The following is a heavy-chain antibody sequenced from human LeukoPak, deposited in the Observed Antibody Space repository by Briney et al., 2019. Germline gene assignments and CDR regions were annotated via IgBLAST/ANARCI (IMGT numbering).Heavy chain of an antibody. V-gene: IGHV4-59*01. J-gene: IGHJ5*01. CDR3: ARGSNWYGS. Sequence: SETLSLTCTVSGGSISSNYWSWIRQPPGKGLEWIGYIYYSGSTNYNPSLKSRVTISVDTSKNQFSLKLSSVTAAGTAVYFCARGSNWYGSWGQGTLVTVSS. CDR1: GGSISSNY. CDR2: IYYSGST.